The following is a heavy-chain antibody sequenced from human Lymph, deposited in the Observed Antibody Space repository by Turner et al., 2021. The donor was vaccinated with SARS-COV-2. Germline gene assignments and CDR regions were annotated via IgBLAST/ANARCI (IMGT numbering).Heavy chain of an antibody. V-gene: IGHV3-21*02. D-gene: IGHD6-19*01. CDR1: GFTFSSYS. Sequence: EVQLVESGGGLVKPGGSLRLSCAASGFTFSSYSMNWVRKAPGKGLERVSFISGSSSYIYYADSVKGRFTISRDNAKKSLYLKMNRLRAEDTAVYYCARGGRPPWQWLGLGNFDYWGQGTLVTVSS. CDR2: ISGSSSYI. CDR3: ARGGRPPWQWLGLGNFDY. J-gene: IGHJ4*02.